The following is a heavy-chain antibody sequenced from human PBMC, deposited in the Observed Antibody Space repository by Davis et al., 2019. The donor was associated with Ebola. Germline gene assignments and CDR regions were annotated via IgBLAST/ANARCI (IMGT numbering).Heavy chain of an antibody. Sequence: MPSETLSLTCAVYGGSFSGYYWSWIRQPPGKGLEWIGSIYYSGSTYYNPSLKSRVTISIDTSKNQFSLKLSSVTAADTAVYYCARAVGAITSWFDPWGQGTLVTVSS. V-gene: IGHV4-34*01. J-gene: IGHJ5*02. CDR3: ARAVGAITSWFDP. CDR2: IYYSGST. CDR1: GGSFSGYY. D-gene: IGHD1-26*01.